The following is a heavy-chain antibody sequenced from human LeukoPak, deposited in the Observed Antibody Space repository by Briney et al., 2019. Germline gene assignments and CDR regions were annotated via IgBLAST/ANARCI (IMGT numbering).Heavy chain of an antibody. D-gene: IGHD1-14*01. V-gene: IGHV3-9*01. CDR2: ISWDSRTI. CDR1: SLSIDEYG. J-gene: IGHJ4*02. Sequence: GGSLRLSCSGSSLSIDEYGMQWVRKVPGKGLEWVSGISWDSRTIVYADSVRGRFTISRDNAKHSLYLQMKSLKADDTGLYYCTKDGSEGRTVEPWLDYWGQGTLVTVS. CDR3: TKDGSEGRTVEPWLDY.